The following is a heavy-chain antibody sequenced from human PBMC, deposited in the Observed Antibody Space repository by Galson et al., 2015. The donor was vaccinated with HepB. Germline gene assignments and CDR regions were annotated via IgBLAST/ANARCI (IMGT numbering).Heavy chain of an antibody. CDR3: ARGGAVAGPVGGTGMDV. J-gene: IGHJ6*02. D-gene: IGHD6-19*01. CDR1: GYTFTSYG. Sequence: SVKVSCKASGYTFTSYGINWVRQAPGQGLEWMGWISGYNGNTKYAQNFQGRVTMTTDTSTSTAYMDLRSLRSDDTAVYFCARGGAVAGPVGGTGMDVWGQGTTVTVSS. V-gene: IGHV1-18*04. CDR2: ISGYNGNT.